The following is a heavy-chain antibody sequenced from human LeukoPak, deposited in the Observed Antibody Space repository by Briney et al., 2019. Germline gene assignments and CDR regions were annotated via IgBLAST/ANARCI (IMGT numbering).Heavy chain of an antibody. CDR1: GFIFSNYN. J-gene: IGHJ4*02. V-gene: IGHV3-48*01. Sequence: GGSLRLSCAASGFIFSNYNMNWVRQAPGKGLECVSYISSTSSSIYYADSVKGRFTISGDNAKNSLYLQMSSLRAEDTGVYYCARALGYSYGYVIDYWGQGTLVTVSS. CDR3: ARALGYSYGYVIDY. D-gene: IGHD5-18*01. CDR2: ISSTSSSI.